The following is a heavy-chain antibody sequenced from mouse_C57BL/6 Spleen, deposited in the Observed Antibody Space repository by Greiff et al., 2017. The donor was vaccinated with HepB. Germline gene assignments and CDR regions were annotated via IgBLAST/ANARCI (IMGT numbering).Heavy chain of an antibody. D-gene: IGHD1-1*01. CDR1: GFNIKDYY. V-gene: IGHV14-1*01. Sequence: VQLQQSGAELVRPGASVKLSCTASGFNIKDYYMHWVKQRPEQGLEWIGRIDPEDGATEYAPKFQGKATMTADTSSNTAYLQLSSLTSEDTAVYYCTKGYGSSLLFDYWGQGTTLTVSS. J-gene: IGHJ2*01. CDR2: IDPEDGAT. CDR3: TKGYGSSLLFDY.